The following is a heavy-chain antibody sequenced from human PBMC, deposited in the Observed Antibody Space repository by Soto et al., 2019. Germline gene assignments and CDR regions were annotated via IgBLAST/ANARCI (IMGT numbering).Heavy chain of an antibody. V-gene: IGHV3-48*01. J-gene: IGHJ4*02. D-gene: IGHD2-15*01. CDR3: AKEALGGSLDY. Sequence: PGGSLRLSCAASGFTFSSYSMNWVRQAPGKGLEWVSYISSSSSTIYYADSVKGRFTISRDNAKNSLYLQMNSLRAEDTALYYCAKEALGGSLDYWGQGTLVTVSS. CDR1: GFTFSSYS. CDR2: ISSSSSTI.